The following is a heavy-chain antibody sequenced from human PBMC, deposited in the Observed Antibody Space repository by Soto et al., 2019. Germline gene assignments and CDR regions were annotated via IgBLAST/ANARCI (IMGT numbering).Heavy chain of an antibody. CDR2: ISWNSGSI. CDR3: AKDQRSGDSGMDV. D-gene: IGHD3-16*01. J-gene: IGHJ6*02. CDR1: GFTFDDYA. Sequence: EVQLVESGGGLVQPGRSLRLSCAASGFTFDDYAMHWVRQAPGKGLEWVSGISWNSGSIGYADSVKGRFTISRDNSKNTLYLQMNSLRAEDTAVYYCAKDQRSGDSGMDVWGQGTTVTVSS. V-gene: IGHV3-9*01.